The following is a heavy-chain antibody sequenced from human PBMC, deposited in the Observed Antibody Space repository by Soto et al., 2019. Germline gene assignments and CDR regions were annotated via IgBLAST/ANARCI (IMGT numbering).Heavy chain of an antibody. CDR3: ARGPNFGNYFLSYFDY. CDR2: INAGNGDT. Sequence: ASVKVSCKASGYTFTSYAMHWVRQAPGQRLEWMGWINAGNGDTKYSPKFQGRVTITRDTSASTTYMDLSSLRSEDTAVYYCARGPNFGNYFLSYFDYWGQGTLVTVSS. CDR1: GYTFTSYA. V-gene: IGHV1-3*01. D-gene: IGHD3-3*01. J-gene: IGHJ4*02.